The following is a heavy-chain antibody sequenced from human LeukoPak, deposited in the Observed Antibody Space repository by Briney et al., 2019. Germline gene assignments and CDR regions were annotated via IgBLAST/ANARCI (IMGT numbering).Heavy chain of an antibody. V-gene: IGHV4-34*01. D-gene: IGHD3-22*01. Sequence: SETLSLTCAVYGGSFSGYYWSWIRQPPGKGLEWIGEINHSGSTNYNPSLKSRVTISVDTSKNQFSLKLSSVTAADTAVYYCASLERDYYDSSGHQGAFDIWGQGTMVTVSS. CDR1: GGSFSGYY. CDR2: INHSGST. CDR3: ASLERDYYDSSGHQGAFDI. J-gene: IGHJ3*02.